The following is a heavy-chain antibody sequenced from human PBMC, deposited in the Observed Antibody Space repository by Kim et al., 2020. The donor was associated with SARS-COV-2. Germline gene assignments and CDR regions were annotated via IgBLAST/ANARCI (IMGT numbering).Heavy chain of an antibody. V-gene: IGHV3-33*01. CDR2: IWYDGSHK. D-gene: IGHD3-9*01. Sequence: GGSLRLSCAASGFTFSNFGMHWVRQAPGKGLEWVAFIWYDGSHKYYVDSVKGRFTISRDNSKNTVYLQMNSLRGDDTSVYYCAREVLTGYYYAFDMWGQG. J-gene: IGHJ3*02. CDR1: GFTFSNFG. CDR3: AREVLTGYYYAFDM.